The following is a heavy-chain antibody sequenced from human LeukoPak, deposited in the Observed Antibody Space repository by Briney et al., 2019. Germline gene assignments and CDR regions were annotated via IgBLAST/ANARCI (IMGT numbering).Heavy chain of an antibody. D-gene: IGHD6-19*01. CDR3: ARDLYSSGWYYFDY. Sequence: PGGSLRLSCAASGVTFSSYSMNWVRQAPGKGLEWVSYISSSSSTIYYADSVKGRFTISRVNAKNSLYLQMNSLRAEDTAVYYCARDLYSSGWYYFDYWGQGTLVTVSS. CDR2: ISSSSSTI. V-gene: IGHV3-48*01. J-gene: IGHJ4*02. CDR1: GVTFSSYS.